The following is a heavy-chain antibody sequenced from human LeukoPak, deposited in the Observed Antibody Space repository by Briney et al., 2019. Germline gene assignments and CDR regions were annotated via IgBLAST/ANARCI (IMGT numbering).Heavy chain of an antibody. Sequence: ASVKVSCKASGYTFTGYYMHWVRQAPGQGLEWMGWINPNSGGTNYAQKFQGRVTMTRDTSISTAYMELSRLRSDDTAVYYCARDDDYLSLRYYYGMDVWGQGTTVTVSS. CDR3: ARDDDYLSLRYYYGMDV. CDR1: GYTFTGYY. J-gene: IGHJ6*02. D-gene: IGHD4-11*01. CDR2: INPNSGGT. V-gene: IGHV1-2*02.